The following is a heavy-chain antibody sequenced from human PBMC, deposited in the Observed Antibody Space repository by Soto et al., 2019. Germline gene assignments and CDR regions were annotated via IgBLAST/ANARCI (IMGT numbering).Heavy chain of an antibody. Sequence: EVQLVESGGGLVQPGGSLKLSCTASGFSFSGSAMHWVRQASGKGLEWVGRVRSKANNYATAYAASVEGRFTISRDDSNNTAFLQMNSLKTEDTDVYYCLPGVAAPGDWGQGTLVTVSS. D-gene: IGHD6-13*01. CDR1: GFSFSGSA. CDR3: LPGVAAPGD. CDR2: VRSKANNYAT. V-gene: IGHV3-73*01. J-gene: IGHJ4*02.